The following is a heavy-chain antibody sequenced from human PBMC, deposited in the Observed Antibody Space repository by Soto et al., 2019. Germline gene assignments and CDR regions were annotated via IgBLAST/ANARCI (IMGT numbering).Heavy chain of an antibody. V-gene: IGHV5-51*01. CDR2: IYPGDSDT. CDR3: ARQAYYYDSSGYYYVDY. CDR1: GYSFTSYW. J-gene: IGHJ4*02. D-gene: IGHD3-22*01. Sequence: GESLKISCKGSGYSFTSYWIGWVRQMPGKGLEWMGIIYPGDSDTRYSPSFQGQVTISADKSISTAYLPWSSLKASDTAMYYCARQAYYYDSSGYYYVDYWGQGTLVTVSS.